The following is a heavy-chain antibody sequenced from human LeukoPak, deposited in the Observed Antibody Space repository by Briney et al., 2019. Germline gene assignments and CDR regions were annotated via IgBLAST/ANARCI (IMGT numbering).Heavy chain of an antibody. V-gene: IGHV3-7*01. CDR2: IKYDGTEK. J-gene: IGHJ4*02. CDR1: GFTFSGHW. Sequence: HPGGSLRLSCTVSGFTFSGHWMNWVRQAPGRGLEWVANIKYDGTEKHYVASVEGRFTISRDNPKESVYLQMSNLRAEDTAVYYCATRNNLEYWGQGILVTVSS. CDR3: ATRNNLEY.